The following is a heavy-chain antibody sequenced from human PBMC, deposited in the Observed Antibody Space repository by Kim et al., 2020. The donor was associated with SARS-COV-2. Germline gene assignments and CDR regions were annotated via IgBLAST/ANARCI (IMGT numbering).Heavy chain of an antibody. D-gene: IGHD3-3*01. CDR3: AKDPGGDLTIFQY. J-gene: IGHJ4*02. Sequence: YADSVKGRFTISRDNSKNTLYLQRNSLRAEDTAVYYCAKDPGGDLTIFQYWGQGTLVTVSS. V-gene: IGHV3-23*01.